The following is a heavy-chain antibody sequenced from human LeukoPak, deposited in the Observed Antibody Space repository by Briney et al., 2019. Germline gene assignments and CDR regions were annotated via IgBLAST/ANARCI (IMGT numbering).Heavy chain of an antibody. CDR3: ARNYYDSSGANFDH. CDR2: IYWNDDK. Sequence: ESGPTLVKPTQTLTLTCTFSGFSLSTSGVGVGWIRQPPGKALEWLALIYWNDDKRYSPSLKSRLTITKDTSKNQVVLTMTNMDPVDTATYYCARNYYDSSGANFDHWGQGTLVTVSS. D-gene: IGHD3-22*01. CDR1: GFSLSTSGVG. J-gene: IGHJ4*02. V-gene: IGHV2-5*01.